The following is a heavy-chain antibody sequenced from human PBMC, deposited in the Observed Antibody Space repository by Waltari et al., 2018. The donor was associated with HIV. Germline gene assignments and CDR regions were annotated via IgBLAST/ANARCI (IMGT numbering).Heavy chain of an antibody. V-gene: IGHV3-7*01. CDR2: IKQDGSDK. CDR3: VGTVTTLYRWFDP. J-gene: IGHJ5*02. Sequence: EVQLVESGGGLVQPGGSLRLTCAASGFVFSSYWMNWVRQGPGKGLEWVASIKQDGSDKYYVDSVKGRFTISRDNAKNSLYLQMNNLRAEDTALYYCVGTVTTLYRWFDPGAREPWSPSPQ. D-gene: IGHD4-17*01. CDR1: GFVFSSYW.